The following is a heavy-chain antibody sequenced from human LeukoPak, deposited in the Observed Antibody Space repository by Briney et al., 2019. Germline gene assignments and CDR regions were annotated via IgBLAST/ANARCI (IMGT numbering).Heavy chain of an antibody. V-gene: IGHV3-23*01. D-gene: IGHD3-10*01. J-gene: IGHJ4*01. CDR2: ISGSGGST. CDR3: AKGAITMVRGVIVNDY. Sequence: GGSLRLSCAASGFTFSSYAMSWVRQAPGKGLEWVSAISGSGGSTYYADSVKGRFTISRDNSKNTLYLQMNSLRAEDTAVYYCAKGAITMVRGVIVNDYWAHGTLVTVSS. CDR1: GFTFSSYA.